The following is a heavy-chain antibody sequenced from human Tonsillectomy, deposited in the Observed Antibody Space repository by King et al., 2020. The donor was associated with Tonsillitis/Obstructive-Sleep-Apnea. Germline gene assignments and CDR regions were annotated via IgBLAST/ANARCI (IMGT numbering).Heavy chain of an antibody. D-gene: IGHD3-22*01. J-gene: IGHJ4*02. CDR3: AREERITMIVVGLDY. Sequence: VQLQQWGAGLLKPSETLSLTCAVYGGSFSGYYWSWIRQPPGKGLEWIGEINHSGSTNYNPSLKSRVNISVDTSKNQFSLKLSSVTAADTAVYYCAREERITMIVVGLDYWGQGTLVTVSS. CDR2: INHSGST. CDR1: GGSFSGYY. V-gene: IGHV4-34*01.